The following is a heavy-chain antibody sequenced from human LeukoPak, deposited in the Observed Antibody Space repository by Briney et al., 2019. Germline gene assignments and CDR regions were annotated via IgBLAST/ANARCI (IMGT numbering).Heavy chain of an antibody. J-gene: IGHJ4*02. CDR2: INASNGNT. CDR3: ARSGFGEAYFDY. CDR1: GYTFTSYA. D-gene: IGHD3-10*01. Sequence: GASVKVSCKASGYTFTSYAMHWVRQAPGQRLEWMGWINASNGNTKYSQEFQGRVTITRDTSASTAYMELSSLRSDDMAVYYCARSGFGEAYFDYWGQGTLVTVSS. V-gene: IGHV1-3*03.